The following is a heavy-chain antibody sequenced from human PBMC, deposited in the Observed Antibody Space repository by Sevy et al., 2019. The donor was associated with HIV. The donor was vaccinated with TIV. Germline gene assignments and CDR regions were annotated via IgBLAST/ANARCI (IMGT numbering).Heavy chain of an antibody. CDR2: ISYDGSNK. J-gene: IGHJ6*02. D-gene: IGHD3-22*01. CDR1: GFTFSNFA. V-gene: IGHV3-30-3*01. Sequence: GGSLRLSCAASGFTFSNFAMHWVRQAPGKGLEWVAVISYDGSNKYYAASVKGRFTISRDNSKNTLYLQMNSLRPEDTAVYYCANGLRSDSSDYYYSDDYYHGMDVWGQGTTVTVSS. CDR3: ANGLRSDSSDYYYSDDYYHGMDV.